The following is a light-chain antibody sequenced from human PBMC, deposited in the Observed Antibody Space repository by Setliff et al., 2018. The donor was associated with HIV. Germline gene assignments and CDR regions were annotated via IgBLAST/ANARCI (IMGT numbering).Light chain of an antibody. CDR2: GST. J-gene: IGLJ1*01. V-gene: IGLV1-40*01. Sequence: QSVLTQPPSVSGAPGQRVTISCTGSNSNIGAGPQVHWYQHLPGTAPKLLAYGSTNRPSGVPDRFSGSKSGTSASLAITGLQAEDEADYYCQTYDTSLHIYVFGTGTKVTVL. CDR1: NSNIGAGPQ. CDR3: QTYDTSLHIYV.